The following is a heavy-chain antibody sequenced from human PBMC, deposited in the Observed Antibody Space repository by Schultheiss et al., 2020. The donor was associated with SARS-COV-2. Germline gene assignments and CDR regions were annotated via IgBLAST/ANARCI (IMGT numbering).Heavy chain of an antibody. Sequence: SETLSLTCTVSGGSISSYYWSWIRQPPGKGLEWIGYIYYSGSTYYNPSLKSRVTISVDTSKNQFSLKLSSVTAADTAVYYCARGGSIAAAAFDPWGQGTLVTVSS. V-gene: IGHV4-59*01. CDR3: ARGGSIAAAAFDP. CDR1: GGSISSYY. D-gene: IGHD6-13*01. CDR2: IYYSGST. J-gene: IGHJ5*02.